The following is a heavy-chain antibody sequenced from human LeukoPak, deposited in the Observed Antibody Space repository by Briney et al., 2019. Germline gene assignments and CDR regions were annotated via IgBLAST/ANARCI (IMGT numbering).Heavy chain of an antibody. V-gene: IGHV4-31*03. J-gene: IGHJ5*02. D-gene: IGHD4-17*01. CDR1: GGSISSGGYY. Sequence: PSETLSLTYTVSGGSISSGGYYCSWIRQHPGKGLEWIGYIYYSGSTYYNPSLKSRATISVDTSKDQFSLKLNSVTAADTAVYYCARGVGDYVFDPWGQGTLVTVSS. CDR3: ARGVGDYVFDP. CDR2: IYYSGST.